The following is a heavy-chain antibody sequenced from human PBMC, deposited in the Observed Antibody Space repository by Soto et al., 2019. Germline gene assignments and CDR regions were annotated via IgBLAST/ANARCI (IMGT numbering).Heavy chain of an antibody. CDR1: GGTFSDYT. V-gene: IGHV1-69*02. CDR2: IIPILDIT. J-gene: IGHJ4*02. Sequence: HVQLVQSGAEVRKPGSSVKVSCKASGGTFSDYTISWVRQAPGQGLEWMGRIIPILDITNYAQEFQDRVSITADKSTGTAYMELRSLRSEDTAIYYCARRPPPGRGEVEYSGSDGSDYWGQGTQVTVSS. CDR3: ARRPPPGRGEVEYSGSDGSDY. D-gene: IGHD5-12*01.